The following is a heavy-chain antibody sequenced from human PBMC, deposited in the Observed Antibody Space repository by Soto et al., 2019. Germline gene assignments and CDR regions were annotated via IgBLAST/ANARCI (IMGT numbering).Heavy chain of an antibody. CDR1: VYSSVSFNKY. J-gene: IGHJ4*02. CDR3: ARVPSPFAFSSAMAV. V-gene: IGHV4-30-4*02. Sequence: SETLSLSCTVGVYSSVSFNKYWSCILQAPWKGLEWIVYIFSSGTTYYNPSLNILLTMSLATSQNPFSLKLNSVTAADTAVYFCARVPSPFAFSSAMAVWGQGPPVPVPS. CDR2: IFSSGTT. D-gene: IGHD3-16*01.